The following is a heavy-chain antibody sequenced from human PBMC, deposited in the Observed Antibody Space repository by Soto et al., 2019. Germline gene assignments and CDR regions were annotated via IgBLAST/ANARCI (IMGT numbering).Heavy chain of an antibody. D-gene: IGHD3-16*01. Sequence: PGGSLGLSWAASGFNVSSNYMSWVRQAPGKGLEWVSVIYSGGDTYCADSVKGRFTISRDDSKNTLYLQMNSLRVEDTAVYYCVPRKGDPFRWGPGTLVTVSS. CDR2: IYSGGDT. J-gene: IGHJ4*02. CDR3: VPRKGDPFR. V-gene: IGHV3-53*01. CDR1: GFNVSSNY.